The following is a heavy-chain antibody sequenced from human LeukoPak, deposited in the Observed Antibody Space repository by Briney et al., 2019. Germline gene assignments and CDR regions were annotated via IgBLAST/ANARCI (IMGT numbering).Heavy chain of an antibody. V-gene: IGHV4-59*01. Sequence: SETLSLTCTVSGGSISSYYWSWIRQPPGKGLEWIGYIYYSGSTNYNPSLKSRVTISVDTSKNQFSLKLSSVTAADTAVYYCASKTAVSFRFDPWGQGTLVTVSS. CDR3: ASKTAVSFRFDP. J-gene: IGHJ5*02. CDR2: IYYSGST. D-gene: IGHD5/OR15-5a*01. CDR1: GGSISSYY.